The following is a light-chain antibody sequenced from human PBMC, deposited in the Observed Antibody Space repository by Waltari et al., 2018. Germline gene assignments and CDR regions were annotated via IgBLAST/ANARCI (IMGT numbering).Light chain of an antibody. Sequence: DIVMTQSPDFLAVSLGERATINCKSSQTVLSNSNNKNYLAWYQHKPGQPPKLLIYWASARESGVPDRFSGSGSGTDFTLTISSLQAEDVAVYYCQQYYTVPRTFGQGTKVEI. CDR1: QTVLSNSNNKNY. CDR3: QQYYTVPRT. CDR2: WAS. J-gene: IGKJ1*01. V-gene: IGKV4-1*01.